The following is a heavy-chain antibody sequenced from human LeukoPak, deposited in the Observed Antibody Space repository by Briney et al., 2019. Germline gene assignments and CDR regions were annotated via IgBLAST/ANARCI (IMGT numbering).Heavy chain of an antibody. J-gene: IGHJ6*02. CDR2: IYPGDSDN. V-gene: IGHV5-51*01. Sequence: HGASLQISCQGSDSLFTSYWIGWGRPLPGKGLEWMGIIYPGDSDNRYSPSFQGQVTISADKSISTAYLQWSSLKASDTAMYYCARHLQSIAAAGIPSRLYYYGMDVWGQGTTVTVSS. D-gene: IGHD6-13*01. CDR1: DSLFTSYW. CDR3: ARHLQSIAAAGIPSRLYYYGMDV.